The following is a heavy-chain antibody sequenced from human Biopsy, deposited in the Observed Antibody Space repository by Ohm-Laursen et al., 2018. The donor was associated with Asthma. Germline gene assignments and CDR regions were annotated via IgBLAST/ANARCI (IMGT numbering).Heavy chain of an antibody. V-gene: IGHV3-53*01. Sequence: SLRLSCTASGFAVSRDHMFWVRQAPGKGLEWVSVIYSGGTSHTADSVRGRSTISRDYSKNTLYLQMHSLRAEDTADYYCARGDSSNWSHYYFDYWGQGTLVTVSS. J-gene: IGHJ4*02. CDR1: GFAVSRDH. CDR2: IYSGGTS. CDR3: ARGDSSNWSHYYFDY. D-gene: IGHD3-22*01.